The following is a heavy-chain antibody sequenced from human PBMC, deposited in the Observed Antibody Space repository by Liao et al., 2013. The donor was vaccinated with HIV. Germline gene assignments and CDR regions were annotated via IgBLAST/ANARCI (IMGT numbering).Heavy chain of an antibody. J-gene: IGHJ6*03. CDR2: IYSSGSS. CDR1: GGSIRGGSYY. CDR3: ARGNCSGGSCAMVAYYYYMDV. V-gene: IGHV4-61*02. Sequence: QVQLQESGPGLVKPSQTLSLTCSVSGGSIRGGSYYWGWIRQPAGKGLEWVGHIYSSGSSNYNPALKSRVAISADTSKNQVSLRVDSVTAPDTGVYYCARGNCSGGSCAMVAYYYYMDVWGKGTTVTVSS. D-gene: IGHD2-15*01.